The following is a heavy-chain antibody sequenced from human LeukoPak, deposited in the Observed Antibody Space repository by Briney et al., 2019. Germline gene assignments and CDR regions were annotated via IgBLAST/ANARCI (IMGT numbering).Heavy chain of an antibody. CDR2: INPNSGGT. Sequence: GASVKVSCKASGYTFTGYYMHWVRQAPGQGLEWMGWINPNSGGTNYAQKFQGRVTMTRDTSISTAYMELSRLRSDDTAVYYCARGGSEYQLLYWRDFDYWGQGTLVTVSS. D-gene: IGHD2-2*02. J-gene: IGHJ4*02. V-gene: IGHV1-2*02. CDR3: ARGGSEYQLLYWRDFDY. CDR1: GYTFTGYY.